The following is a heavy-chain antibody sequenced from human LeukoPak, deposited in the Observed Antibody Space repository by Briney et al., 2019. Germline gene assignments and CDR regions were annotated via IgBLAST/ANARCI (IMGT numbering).Heavy chain of an antibody. D-gene: IGHD6-19*01. CDR2: IYTSEST. CDR1: GGSISNYY. V-gene: IGHV4-4*07. J-gene: IGHJ4*02. Sequence: SENLSLTCTVSGGSISNYYWSWIRQPAGKGLEWIGRIYTSESTNYNPSLKSRVTISVDTSKNQFSLKLTSVTAADTAVYYCARGPPRIAVAGNTPPHYFDYWGQGTLVTVSS. CDR3: ARGPPRIAVAGNTPPHYFDY.